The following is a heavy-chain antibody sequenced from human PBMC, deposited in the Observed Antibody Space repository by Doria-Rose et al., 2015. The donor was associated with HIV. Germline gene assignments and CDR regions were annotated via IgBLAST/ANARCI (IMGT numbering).Heavy chain of an antibody. J-gene: IGHJ6*03. Sequence: VQLVQSGGGLVQPGRSLRLSCVGSGFSFESYAMHWVRLAPGKGLEWVAGISWDSGAKGNADSVECRFTISRDNAKKSVYLEMRSLRPEDTAFYYCAKAPIIEPKYYFYMDVWGKGTSVTVSS. CDR1: GFSFESYA. V-gene: IGHV3-9*01. CDR2: ISWDSGAK. CDR3: AKAPIIEPKYYFYMDV.